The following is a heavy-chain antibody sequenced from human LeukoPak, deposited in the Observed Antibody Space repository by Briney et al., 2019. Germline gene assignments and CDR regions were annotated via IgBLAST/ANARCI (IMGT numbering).Heavy chain of an antibody. J-gene: IGHJ4*02. Sequence: GGSLRLSCAASGFTCSSYGMHWVRQAPGKGLEWVAFIRYDGSNKYYADSVKGRFTISRDNSKNTLYLQMNSLRADDTALYYCAKQSHDYGGYMDFWGQGTLVTVSS. V-gene: IGHV3-30*02. CDR3: AKQSHDYGGYMDF. D-gene: IGHD4-17*01. CDR1: GFTCSSYG. CDR2: IRYDGSNK.